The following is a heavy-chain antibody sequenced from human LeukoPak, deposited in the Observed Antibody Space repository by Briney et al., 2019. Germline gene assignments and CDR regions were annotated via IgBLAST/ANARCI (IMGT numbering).Heavy chain of an antibody. D-gene: IGHD2-2*01. CDR1: GGSISSSSYY. V-gene: IGHV4-39*07. CDR3: AVSSSRYCSSTSCRDY. J-gene: IGHJ4*02. CDR2: IHYSGSS. Sequence: SETLSLTCTVSGGSISSSSYYWGWIRQPPGKGLEWIGSIHYSGSSYYNPSLKGRVTISVDMSKNQFSLKLSSVTAADTAVYYCAVSSSRYCSSTSCRDYWGQGTLVTVSS.